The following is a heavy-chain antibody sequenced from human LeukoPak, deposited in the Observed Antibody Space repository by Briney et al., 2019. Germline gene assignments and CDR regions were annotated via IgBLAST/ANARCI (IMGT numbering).Heavy chain of an antibody. J-gene: IGHJ4*02. Sequence: SETLSLTCTVSGGSISSHYWSWIRQPPGKGLEWVGYIYYSGTTNYNPSLKSRVTISVDTSKNQSSLKLSSVTAADTAVYYCARGVYIAAAQYGYWGQGTLVTVSS. V-gene: IGHV4-59*11. CDR2: IYYSGTT. CDR1: GGSISSHY. D-gene: IGHD6-13*01. CDR3: ARGVYIAAAQYGY.